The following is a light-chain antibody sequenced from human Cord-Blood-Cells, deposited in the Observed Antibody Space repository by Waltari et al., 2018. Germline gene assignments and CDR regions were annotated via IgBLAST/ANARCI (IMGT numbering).Light chain of an antibody. Sequence: VIWMTQSPSLLSASTGDRVTIICRMSQGSSSYLAWYQQKPGKAPELLIYAASTLQSGVPARFSGGGSGKDFTLTISCLQSEDFATYYCHQYYSFPRTFGQGTKVEIK. CDR1: QGSSSY. CDR3: HQYYSFPRT. V-gene: IGKV1D-8*01. CDR2: AAS. J-gene: IGKJ1*01.